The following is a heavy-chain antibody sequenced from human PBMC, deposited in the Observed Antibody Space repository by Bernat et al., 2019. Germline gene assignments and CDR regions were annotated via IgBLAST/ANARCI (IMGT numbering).Heavy chain of an antibody. V-gene: IGHV3-7*03. CDR1: GFTFSSYW. D-gene: IGHD7-27*01. CDR3: ARSPRTGDVDS. CDR2: INQDGSGK. J-gene: IGHJ4*02. Sequence: EVQLVESGGGLVQPGESLRLSCAASGFTFSSYWMSWVRQAPGKGLEWVANINQDGSGKYYVDSVKGRFTISRDNAKNSLYLQMNSLRAEDTAVYYCARSPRTGDVDSWGQGTLVTVSS.